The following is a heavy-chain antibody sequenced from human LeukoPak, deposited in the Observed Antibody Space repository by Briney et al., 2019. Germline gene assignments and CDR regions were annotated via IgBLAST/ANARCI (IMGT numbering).Heavy chain of an antibody. CDR3: AKGQRWSDY. Sequence: HPGGSLRLSCAASGFTFTSYAMTWFRQAPGKGLEWVSSISGSADTTFYADSVKGRFTISRDNSKNTLYLQMNSLRAEDMAVYHCAKGQRWSDYWGQGTLVTVSS. D-gene: IGHD4-23*01. CDR2: ISGSADTT. CDR1: GFTFTSYA. J-gene: IGHJ4*02. V-gene: IGHV3-23*01.